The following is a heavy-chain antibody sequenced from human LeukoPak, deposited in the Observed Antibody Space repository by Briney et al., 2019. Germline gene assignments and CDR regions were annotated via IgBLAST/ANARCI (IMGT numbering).Heavy chain of an antibody. V-gene: IGHV3-7*01. J-gene: IGHJ4*02. CDR1: GLRSSSYW. CDR3: AAGGAPGRFDY. D-gene: IGHD6-13*01. CDR2: IKPDGSEK. Sequence: PGGSLLLSCAASGLRSSSYWMSWGRQAPGEGREWVANIKPDGSEKNYVDSVKGRFTISRDNARNSLFLQMNSLRAEDTAVYYCAAGGAPGRFDYWGRGAPVTVSS.